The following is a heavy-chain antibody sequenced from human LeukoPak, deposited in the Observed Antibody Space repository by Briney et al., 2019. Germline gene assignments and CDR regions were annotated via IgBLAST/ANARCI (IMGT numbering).Heavy chain of an antibody. CDR2: ISYDGSNK. D-gene: IGHD3-10*01. CDR1: GFTFSSYA. V-gene: IGHV3-30-3*01. J-gene: IGHJ4*02. CDR3: ASGKGSVLLWFGDLEEGLDY. Sequence: PGGSLRLSCAASGFTFSSYAMHWVRQAPGKGLEWVAVISYDGSNKYYADSVKGRFTISRDNSKNTLYLQMNSLRAEDTAVYYCASGKGSVLLWFGDLEEGLDYWGQGTLVTVSS.